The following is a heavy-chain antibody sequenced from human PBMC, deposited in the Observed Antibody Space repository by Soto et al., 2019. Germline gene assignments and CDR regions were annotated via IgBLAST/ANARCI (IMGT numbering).Heavy chain of an antibody. CDR2: IGPYNGNT. CDR1: GYTFADYG. CDR3: ARCYCSVGSCYTCWHFDL. Sequence: QAQLVQSGAEVKKPGASVKVSCQAGGYTFADYGISWVRQAPGQGLEWMGWIGPYNGNTNYAQNLQDRVTMTTDTSTYTAYMELRSLRSDDTALYYCARCYCSVGSCYTCWHFDLWGRGTLLTVSS. V-gene: IGHV1-18*01. J-gene: IGHJ2*01. D-gene: IGHD2-15*01.